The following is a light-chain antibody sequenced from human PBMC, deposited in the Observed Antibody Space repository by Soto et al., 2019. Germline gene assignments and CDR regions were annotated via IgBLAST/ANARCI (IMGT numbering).Light chain of an antibody. CDR1: QSINTW. Sequence: DIQMTQSPSTLSASVGDRVTITCRASQSINTWLAWYQQKPGKAPKLLIYKASSLGSGVPSRFSGRGSGTEFTLTISSLQPDDFAIYYCQQYNSHSSYTFGQGTKLEIK. J-gene: IGKJ2*01. V-gene: IGKV1-5*03. CDR2: KAS. CDR3: QQYNSHSSYT.